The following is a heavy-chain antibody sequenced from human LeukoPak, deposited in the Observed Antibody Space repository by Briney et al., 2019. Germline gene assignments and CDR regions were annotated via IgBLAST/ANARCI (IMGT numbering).Heavy chain of an antibody. J-gene: IGHJ4*02. CDR2: INHSGST. D-gene: IGHD3-9*01. CDR1: GGSFSGYY. CDR3: ARGPLVSY. Sequence: PSETLSLTCAVYGGSFSGYYWSWIRQPPGKGLEWIGEINHSGSTNYNPSLKSRVTISVDTSKNQFSLKLSSVTAADTAVYYCARGPLVSYWGQGTLVTVSS. V-gene: IGHV4-34*01.